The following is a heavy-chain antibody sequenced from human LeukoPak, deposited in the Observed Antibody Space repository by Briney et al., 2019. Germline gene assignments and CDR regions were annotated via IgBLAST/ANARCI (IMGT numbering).Heavy chain of an antibody. CDR3: AKERYGSGSGFIDY. V-gene: IGHV3-23*01. CDR1: GFTFSSYA. CDR2: ISGSGGST. D-gene: IGHD3-10*01. J-gene: IGHJ4*02. Sequence: PGGSLRLSCAASGFTFSSYAMSWVRQAPGKGLEWVSAISGSGGSTYYADSVKGRFTISRDNSKNTLYLQTNSLRAEDTAVYYCAKERYGSGSGFIDYWGQGTLVTVSS.